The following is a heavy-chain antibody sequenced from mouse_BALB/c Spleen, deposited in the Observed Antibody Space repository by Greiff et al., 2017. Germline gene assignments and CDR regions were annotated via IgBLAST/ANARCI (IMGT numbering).Heavy chain of an antibody. CDR1: GYTFTDYW. D-gene: IGHD1-1*01. Sequence: VQLQQPGAELVMPGASVKMSCKASGYTFTDYWMHWVKQKPGQGLEWIGYINPYNDGTKYNEKFKGKATLTSDKSSSTAYMELSSLTSEDSAVYYCARDYYGSSGYWGQGTTLTVSS. CDR2: INPYNDGT. V-gene: IGHV1-14*01. J-gene: IGHJ2*01. CDR3: ARDYYGSSGY.